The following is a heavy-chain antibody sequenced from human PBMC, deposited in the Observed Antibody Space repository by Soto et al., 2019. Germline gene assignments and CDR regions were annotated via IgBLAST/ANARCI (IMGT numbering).Heavy chain of an antibody. V-gene: IGHV3-66*01. CDR2: IYSGGST. J-gene: IGHJ6*02. Sequence: PGESLKISCAASGFTVSSNYMSWVRQAPGKGLEWVSVIYSGGSTYYADSVKGRFTISRDNSKNTLYLQMNSLRAEDTAVYYCARDNYGYYYGMDVWGQGTTVTVSS. D-gene: IGHD3-16*01. CDR3: ARDNYGYYYGMDV. CDR1: GFTVSSNY.